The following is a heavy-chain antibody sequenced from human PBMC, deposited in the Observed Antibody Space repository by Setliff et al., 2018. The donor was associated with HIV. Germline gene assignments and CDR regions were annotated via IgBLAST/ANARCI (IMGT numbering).Heavy chain of an antibody. J-gene: IGHJ4*02. D-gene: IGHD5-12*01. V-gene: IGHV4-34*01. CDR3: ARKGWNGYKSFDY. CDR2: INHSGST. CDR1: GGSFTNYY. Sequence: SETLSLTCVVYGGSFTNYYWSWIRQPPGKGLECIGEINHSGSTNYNPSLKSRVTISVDTSKNQFSLKLNSVTAADTAVYFCARKGWNGYKSFDYWGQGTLVTVSS.